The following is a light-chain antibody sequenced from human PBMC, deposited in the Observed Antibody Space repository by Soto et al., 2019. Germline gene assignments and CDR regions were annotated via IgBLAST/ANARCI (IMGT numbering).Light chain of an antibody. J-gene: IGKJ3*01. CDR2: AAS. Sequence: DIQMTQSPSSLSASVGDRVTITCRASPSISNYLNWYQQKPGKAPMLLFYAASSLQSGVPSRFSGGGSGADFTLTISSLQPEDFETYYGQQSYSTPLSFGHGTKVYL. CDR1: PSISNY. V-gene: IGKV1-39*01. CDR3: QQSYSTPLS.